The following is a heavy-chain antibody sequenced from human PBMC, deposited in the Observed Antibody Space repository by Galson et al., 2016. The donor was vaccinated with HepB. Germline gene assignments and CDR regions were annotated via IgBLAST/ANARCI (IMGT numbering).Heavy chain of an antibody. CDR1: GFTFRSYE. CDR2: ISSSGSTI. CDR3: AKDLQVPAAIEGMDV. J-gene: IGHJ6*02. V-gene: IGHV3-48*03. Sequence: SLRLSCAASGFTFRSYEMNWVRQAPGKGLEWVSYISSSGSTIKVADSVKGRFTISRDNAKNSLYLQMNSLRAEDTALYYCAKDLQVPAAIEGMDVWGQGTTVTVSS. D-gene: IGHD2-2*02.